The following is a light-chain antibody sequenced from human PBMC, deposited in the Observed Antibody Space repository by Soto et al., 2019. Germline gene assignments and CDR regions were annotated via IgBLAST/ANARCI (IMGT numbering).Light chain of an antibody. Sequence: ELVLTQSPGTLSLSPGERATLSCRASQSVSSSYLAWYQQKPGQAPRLLIYGASSMATGIPDRFSGSESWTDFTLTISRLEPEDLAGYYCQQYVNLPSTFGKGTQVEVK. J-gene: IGKJ1*01. CDR2: GAS. CDR1: QSVSSSY. V-gene: IGKV3-20*01. CDR3: QQYVNLPST.